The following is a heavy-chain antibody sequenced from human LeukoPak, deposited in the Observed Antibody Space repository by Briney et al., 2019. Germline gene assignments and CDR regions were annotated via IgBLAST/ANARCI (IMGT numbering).Heavy chain of an antibody. V-gene: IGHV3-21*01. Sequence: GGSLRLSCAASGFTFSSYSMNWVRQAPGQGLEWVSSISSSSSYIYYADSVKGRFTISRDNAKNSLYLQMNSLRAEDTAVYYCARAVGNYDSFDYWGQGTLVTVSS. CDR1: GFTFSSYS. CDR3: ARAVGNYDSFDY. CDR2: ISSSSSYI. J-gene: IGHJ4*02. D-gene: IGHD3-22*01.